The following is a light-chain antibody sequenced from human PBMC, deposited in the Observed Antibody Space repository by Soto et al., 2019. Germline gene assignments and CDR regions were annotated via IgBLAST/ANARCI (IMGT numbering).Light chain of an antibody. CDR3: LVWDSSTASWV. V-gene: IGLV3-9*01. CDR2: RDS. Sequence: SYELTQPLSVSVALGQTARITCGGNNIGSKNVHWYQQKPGQAPVLVIYRDSNRPSGIPERFSGSNSGNTATLTISRAQAGDEADYYCLVWDSSTASWVFGGGTKLTVL. J-gene: IGLJ3*02. CDR1: NIGSKN.